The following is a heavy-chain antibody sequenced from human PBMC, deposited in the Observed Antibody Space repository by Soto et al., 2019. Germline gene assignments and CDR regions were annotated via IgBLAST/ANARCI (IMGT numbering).Heavy chain of an antibody. CDR1: GGSISSYY. J-gene: IGHJ3*02. CDR3: ASTSSWIQLWSIHDAFDI. CDR2: IYYSGST. Sequence: PSETLSLTCTVFGGSISSYYWSWIRQPPGKGLEWIGYIYYSGSTNYNPSLKSRVTISVDASKNQFSLKLSSVTAADTAVYYCASTSSWIQLWSIHDAFDIWGQGTMVTVSS. V-gene: IGHV4-59*01. D-gene: IGHD5-18*01.